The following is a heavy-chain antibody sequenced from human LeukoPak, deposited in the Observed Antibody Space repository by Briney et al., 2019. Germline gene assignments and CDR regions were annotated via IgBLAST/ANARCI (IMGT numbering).Heavy chain of an antibody. CDR3: ASPPLGDAGRYSAVHH. D-gene: IGHD1-26*01. CDR2: ISDSADNI. V-gene: IGHV3-11*01. CDR1: GFTFSDYY. J-gene: IGHJ5*02. Sequence: GGSLRLSCAASGFTFSDYYMTWIRQAPGKGLEWLSYISDSADNIHYPDSVKGRCTISRDNAKNSVALQMNSLRAEDTAVYYCASPPLGDAGRYSAVHHWGQGTLVTVSS.